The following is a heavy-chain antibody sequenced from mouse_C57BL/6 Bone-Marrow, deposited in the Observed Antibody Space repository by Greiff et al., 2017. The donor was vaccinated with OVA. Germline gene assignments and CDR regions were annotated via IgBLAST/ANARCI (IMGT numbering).Heavy chain of an antibody. V-gene: IGHV5-12*01. Sequence: EVQLVESGGGLVQPGGSLKLSCAASGFTFSDYYMYWVRQTPEKRLEWVAYISNGGGSTYYPDTVKGRFTISRDNAKNTLYLQMSRLKSEDTAMYYCARQRGITTVEGWYFDVWGTGTTVTVSS. J-gene: IGHJ1*03. CDR2: ISNGGGST. CDR1: GFTFSDYY. CDR3: ARQRGITTVEGWYFDV. D-gene: IGHD1-1*01.